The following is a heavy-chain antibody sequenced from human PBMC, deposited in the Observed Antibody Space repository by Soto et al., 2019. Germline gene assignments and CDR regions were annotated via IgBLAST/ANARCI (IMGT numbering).Heavy chain of an antibody. D-gene: IGHD6-19*01. CDR1: GYTLTELS. CDR3: ATQRPTSSGWYEYFDY. Sequence: ASVKVSCKVSGYTLTELSMHWVRQAPGKGLEWMGGFDPEDGETIYAQKLQGRVTMTEDTSTDTAYMELSSLRSEDTAVYYCATQRPTSSGWYEYFDYWGQGTLVTVSS. J-gene: IGHJ4*02. V-gene: IGHV1-24*01. CDR2: FDPEDGET.